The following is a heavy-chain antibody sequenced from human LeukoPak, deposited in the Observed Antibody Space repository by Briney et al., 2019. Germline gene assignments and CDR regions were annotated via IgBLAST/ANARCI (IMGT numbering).Heavy chain of an antibody. CDR2: ISSSSNTI. J-gene: IGHJ3*02. CDR1: GFTFSSYS. CDR3: VRDGKFSSSWYWAFDI. Sequence: GGSLRLSCAASGFTFSSYSMNWVRQAPGKGLEWASYISSSSNTIYYTDSVKGRFTISRDNAKNSLYLQMNSLRDEDTAVYYCVRDGKFSSSWYWAFDIWGQGTMVTASS. V-gene: IGHV3-48*02. D-gene: IGHD6-13*01.